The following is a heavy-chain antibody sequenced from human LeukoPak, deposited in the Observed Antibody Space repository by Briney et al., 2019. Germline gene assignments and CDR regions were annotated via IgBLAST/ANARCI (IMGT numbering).Heavy chain of an antibody. CDR1: GFTFSSYS. Sequence: PGVSLRLSRAASGFTFSSYSMNWVRQAPGKGLEWVSSISSSSSYIYYADSVKGRFTISRDNAENSLYLQMNSLRAEDTAVYYCASYERITMVRGVIPPPGNWFDPWGQGTLVTVSS. J-gene: IGHJ5*02. CDR2: ISSSSSYI. V-gene: IGHV3-21*01. CDR3: ASYERITMVRGVIPPPGNWFDP. D-gene: IGHD3-10*01.